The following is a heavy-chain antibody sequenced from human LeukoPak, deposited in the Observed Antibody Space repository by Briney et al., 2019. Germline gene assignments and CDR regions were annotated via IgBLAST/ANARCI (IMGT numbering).Heavy chain of an antibody. CDR2: ISYDGSNK. J-gene: IGHJ4*02. Sequence: GGSLRLSCAASGFTFNRYGMHWVRQAPGKGLEWVTFISYDGSNKYYADSVKGRFTISRDNSKNTLYLQMNSLRAEDTAVYYCARQEGPDFDYWGRGTLVTVSS. V-gene: IGHV3-30*03. CDR3: ARQEGPDFDY. CDR1: GFTFNRYG.